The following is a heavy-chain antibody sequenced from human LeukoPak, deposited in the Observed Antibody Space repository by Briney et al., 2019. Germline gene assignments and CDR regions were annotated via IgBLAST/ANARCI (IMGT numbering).Heavy chain of an antibody. Sequence: GGSLRLSCAASGFTFSSHGMNWVRQTPGKGLEWVSGIRADAVTTYYADSVKGRFIISRDDSKNTVYLQMNSLSAEDAAVYYCVKDDGWVQYANWGQGTLVTVSS. CDR2: IRADAVTT. V-gene: IGHV3-23*01. D-gene: IGHD5-24*01. J-gene: IGHJ4*02. CDR1: GFTFSSHG. CDR3: VKDDGWVQYAN.